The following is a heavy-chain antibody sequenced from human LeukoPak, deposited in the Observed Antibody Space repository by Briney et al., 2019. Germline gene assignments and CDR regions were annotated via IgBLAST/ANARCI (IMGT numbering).Heavy chain of an antibody. CDR1: GFTFSRFW. V-gene: IGHV3-7*05. CDR3: ARDPGYNSGA. Sequence: PGGSLRLSCVDSGFTFSRFWMIWVRQAPGKGLEWVASIKQDGSEKYYVDSVKGRFTISRDSAKNSLYLQMNSLRPEDTAVYYCARDPGYNSGAWGQGTLVAVSS. J-gene: IGHJ5*02. D-gene: IGHD6-19*01. CDR2: IKQDGSEK.